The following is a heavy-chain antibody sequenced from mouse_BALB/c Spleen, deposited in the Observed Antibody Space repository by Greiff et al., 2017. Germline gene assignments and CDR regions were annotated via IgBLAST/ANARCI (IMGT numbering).Heavy chain of an antibody. J-gene: IGHJ2*01. Sequence: VQLQQSGPELVKPGASVKMSCKASGYTFTSYYIHWVKQRPGQGLEWIGWIYPGDGSTKYNEKFKGKTTLTADKSSSTAYMLLSSLTSEDSAIYFCAREGTTVVATGDYWGQGTTLTVSS. CDR2: IYPGDGST. CDR1: GYTFTSYY. D-gene: IGHD1-1*01. V-gene: IGHV1S56*01. CDR3: AREGTTVVATGDY.